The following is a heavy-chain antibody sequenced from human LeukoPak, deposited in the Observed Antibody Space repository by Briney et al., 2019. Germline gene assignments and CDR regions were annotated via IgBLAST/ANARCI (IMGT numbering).Heavy chain of an antibody. V-gene: IGHV3-30-3*01. D-gene: IGHD6-19*01. CDR1: GFTFSSYA. J-gene: IGHJ6*02. CDR2: ISYDGSNK. Sequence: GRSLRLSCAASGFTFSSYAMHWVRQAPGKGLEWVAVISYDGSNKYYADSVKGRFTISRDNSKNTLYLQMNSLRAEDTAVYYCARGLPQWLGPRQDYYYYGMDVWGQGTTVTVSS. CDR3: ARGLPQWLGPRQDYYYYGMDV.